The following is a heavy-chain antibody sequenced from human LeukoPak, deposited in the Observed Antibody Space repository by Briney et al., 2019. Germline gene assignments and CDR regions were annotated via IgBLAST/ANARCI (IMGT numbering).Heavy chain of an antibody. D-gene: IGHD3-3*01. CDR2: IYTSGST. CDR1: GGSFSGYY. V-gene: IGHV4-4*07. CDR3: ARDSQGDYDFWSGLFNNWFDP. J-gene: IGHJ5*02. Sequence: PSETLSLTCAVYGGSFSGYYWSWIRQPPGKGLEWIGRIYTSGSTNYNPSLKSRVTMSVDTSKNQFSLKLSSVTAADTAVYYCARDSQGDYDFWSGLFNNWFDPWGQGTLVTVSS.